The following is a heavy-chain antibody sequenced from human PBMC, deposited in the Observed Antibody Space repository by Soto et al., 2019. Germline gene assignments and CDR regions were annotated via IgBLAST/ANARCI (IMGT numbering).Heavy chain of an antibody. CDR3: ARVGPYCGGDCYSPPP. Sequence: SETLSLTCTISGYSIRNGYYWGWIRQPPGKGLEWIGTIYHSGSTYYNPSLKSRVTISVDASENHFSLKLSSVTAADTAVYYCARVGPYCGGDCYSPPPWGQGTLVTVSS. CDR2: IYHSGST. D-gene: IGHD2-21*02. V-gene: IGHV4-38-2*02. CDR1: GYSIRNGYY. J-gene: IGHJ5*02.